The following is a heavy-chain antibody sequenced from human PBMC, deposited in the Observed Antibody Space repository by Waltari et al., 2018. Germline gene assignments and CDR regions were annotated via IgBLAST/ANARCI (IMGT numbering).Heavy chain of an antibody. V-gene: IGHV4-34*01. CDR3: ARVDAGGVQGVFYMDV. CDR1: GGSFSGYY. Sequence: QVQLQQWGAGLLKPSETLSLTCAVYGGSFSGYYWSWIRQPPGKGLEWIGEINHSGSTNYNPSLKSRVTISVDTSKNQFSLKLSSVTAADTAVYYCARVDAGGVQGVFYMDVWGKGTTVTVSS. CDR2: INHSGST. J-gene: IGHJ6*03. D-gene: IGHD3-10*01.